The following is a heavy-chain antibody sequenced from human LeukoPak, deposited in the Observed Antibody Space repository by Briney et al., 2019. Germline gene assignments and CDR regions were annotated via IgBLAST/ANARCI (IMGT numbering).Heavy chain of an antibody. D-gene: IGHD1-14*01. J-gene: IGHJ4*02. CDR3: ARQKATGLDY. CDR1: GGSISSSSYY. Sequence: SETLSLTCTVSGGSISSSSYYWGWIRQPPGKGLEWIGSIYYSGSTYYNPSLKSRVTISVDTSKNQFSLKLSSVTAADTAVYYCARQKATGLDYWGQGTLVTVSS. V-gene: IGHV4-39*01. CDR2: IYYSGST.